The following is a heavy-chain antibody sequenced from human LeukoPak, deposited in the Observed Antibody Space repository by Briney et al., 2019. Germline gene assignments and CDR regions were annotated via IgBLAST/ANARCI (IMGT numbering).Heavy chain of an antibody. Sequence: ASVKVSCKASGYTFTGYYMHWVRQAPGQGLEWMGWINPNSGGTNYAQKLQGRVTMTTDTSTSTAYMELRSLRSDDTAVYYCARGYTAMAFYYFDYWGQGTLVTVSS. J-gene: IGHJ4*02. CDR2: INPNSGGT. CDR3: ARGYTAMAFYYFDY. V-gene: IGHV1-2*02. D-gene: IGHD5-18*01. CDR1: GYTFTGYY.